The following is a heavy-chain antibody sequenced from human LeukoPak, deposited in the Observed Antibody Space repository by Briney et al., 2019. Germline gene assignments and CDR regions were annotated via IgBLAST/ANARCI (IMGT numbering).Heavy chain of an antibody. Sequence: PGGSLRLSCAASGFTFSSYSMNWVRQAPGKGLEWVSFISSGSIYIYCADSVKGRFTISRDNAKNSLYLQMNSLRVEDTAVYYCASSSSGHDYWGQGTLVTVSS. V-gene: IGHV3-21*01. CDR2: ISSGSIYI. CDR1: GFTFSSYS. CDR3: ASSSSGHDY. J-gene: IGHJ4*02. D-gene: IGHD6-19*01.